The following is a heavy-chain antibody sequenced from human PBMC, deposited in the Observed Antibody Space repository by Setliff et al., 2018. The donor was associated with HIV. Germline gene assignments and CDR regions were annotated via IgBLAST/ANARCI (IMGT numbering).Heavy chain of an antibody. CDR1: GYTFTGYY. Sequence: ASVKVSCKASGYTFTGYYMHWVRQAPGQRLEWMGWINAGNGNTKYSQKFQGRVTITRDTSASTAYMELSSLRSEDTAVYYCARGRGASGAFDIWGQGTMVTVSS. V-gene: IGHV1-3*01. D-gene: IGHD3-10*01. CDR3: ARGRGASGAFDI. J-gene: IGHJ3*02. CDR2: INAGNGNT.